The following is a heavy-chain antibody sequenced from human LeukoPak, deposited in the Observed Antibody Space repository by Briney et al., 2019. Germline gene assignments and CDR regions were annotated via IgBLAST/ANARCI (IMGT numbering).Heavy chain of an antibody. CDR1: GFTFISYS. Sequence: GGSLRLSCAASGFTFISYSMNWVRQAPGKGLEWVSSISSSSSYIYYADSVKGRFTISRDNAKNSLYLQMNSLRAEDTAVYYCARGFPPRRYYDSSGYYSYYFDYWGQGTLVTVSS. CDR3: ARGFPPRRYYDSSGYYSYYFDY. D-gene: IGHD3-22*01. J-gene: IGHJ4*02. CDR2: ISSSSSYI. V-gene: IGHV3-21*01.